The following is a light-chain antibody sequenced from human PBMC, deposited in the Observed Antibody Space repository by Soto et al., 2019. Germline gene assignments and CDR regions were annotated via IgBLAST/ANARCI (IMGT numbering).Light chain of an antibody. CDR2: VNS. J-gene: IGLJ2*01. V-gene: IGLV1-40*01. Sequence: QSVLTQPPSVSGAPGQRVTISCTGSSSNIGAGYDVHWYQQLPGAAPKLLIYVNSNRPSGVPDRFSGSKSGTSASLAITGLQAEGEADYYCQSYDSSLSVVFGGGTKLTVL. CDR3: QSYDSSLSVV. CDR1: SSNIGAGYD.